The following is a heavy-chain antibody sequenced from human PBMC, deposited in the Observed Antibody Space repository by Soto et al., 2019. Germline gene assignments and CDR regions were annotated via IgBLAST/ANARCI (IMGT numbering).Heavy chain of an antibody. CDR3: AKAPQQMIVYFDY. CDR2: ISDNGGTT. J-gene: IGHJ4*02. D-gene: IGHD3-22*01. Sequence: GGSLRLSCAASEFTFSNYAMSWVRQAPRKGLEWLSSISDNGGTTYYADSVKGRFTTSRDNSKNTLYLQMNSLRAEDTAVYYCAKAPQQMIVYFDYCRQGAQVTVDS. V-gene: IGHV3-23*01. CDR1: EFTFSNYA.